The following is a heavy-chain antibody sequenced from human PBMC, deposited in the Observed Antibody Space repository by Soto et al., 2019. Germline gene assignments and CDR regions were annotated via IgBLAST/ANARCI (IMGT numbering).Heavy chain of an antibody. J-gene: IGHJ4*02. Sequence: QVQLVQSGAEVKKPGASVKVSCKASGYTFTSYDINWVRQATGQGLEWMGWMNPNSGNTGYAQKFQGRVTMTRNTSISTAYMELSSLRSEDTAVYNCARVGYYYDSSGYYLSFDYWGQGTLVTVSS. CDR1: GYTFTSYD. V-gene: IGHV1-8*01. CDR3: ARVGYYYDSSGYYLSFDY. D-gene: IGHD3-22*01. CDR2: MNPNSGNT.